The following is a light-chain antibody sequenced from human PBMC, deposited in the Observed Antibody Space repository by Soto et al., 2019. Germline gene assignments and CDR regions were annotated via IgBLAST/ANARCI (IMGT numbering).Light chain of an antibody. CDR1: QSVSGY. J-gene: IGKJ4*01. Sequence: EIVLTQSPATLSLSPGERATLSCRASQSVSGYLAWYQQKPGQAPRLLIHDVFDRVDGIPARFSGSGSGTDFTLTISSLQTEDSAVYHCQQRSTWPLTFGGGTRVEIK. V-gene: IGKV3-11*01. CDR3: QQRSTWPLT. CDR2: DVF.